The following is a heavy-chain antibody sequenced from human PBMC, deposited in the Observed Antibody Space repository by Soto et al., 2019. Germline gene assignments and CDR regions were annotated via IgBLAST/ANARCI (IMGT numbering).Heavy chain of an antibody. CDR3: ARVKIFGVVIHNWFDP. CDR1: GGTFSSYA. Sequence: GASVKVSCKASGGTFSSYAISWVRQAPGQGLEWMGRIIPIFGTANYAQKFQGRVTVTADESTSTAYMELSSLRSEDTAVYYCARVKIFGVVIHNWFDPWGQGTLVTVSS. CDR2: IIPIFGTA. D-gene: IGHD3-3*01. J-gene: IGHJ5*02. V-gene: IGHV1-69*13.